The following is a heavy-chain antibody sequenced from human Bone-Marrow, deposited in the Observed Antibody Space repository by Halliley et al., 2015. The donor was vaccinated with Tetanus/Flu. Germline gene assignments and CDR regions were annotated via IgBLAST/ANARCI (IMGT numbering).Heavy chain of an antibody. CDR3: TRDRTAFDY. Sequence: SLRLSCSASGFTFGDYGLTWVRQAPGKGLEWVGFIRSKAYGGTTEYAASVKGGFTISRDDSKSIAYLQMNSLKSEDTAVYYCTRDRTAFDYWGQGTLVTVSS. D-gene: IGHD1-1*01. CDR1: GFTFGDYG. V-gene: IGHV3-49*04. CDR2: IRSKAYGGTT. J-gene: IGHJ4*02.